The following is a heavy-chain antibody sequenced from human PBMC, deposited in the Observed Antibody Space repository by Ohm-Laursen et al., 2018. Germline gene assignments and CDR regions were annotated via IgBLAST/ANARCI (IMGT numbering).Heavy chain of an antibody. Sequence: ASVKVSCKASGYTFTSYDINWVRQATGQGLEWMGGIIPIFGTANYAQKFQGRVTITADESTSTAYMELSSLRSEDTAVYYCARLLGYSYGLDFDYWGQGTLVTVSS. CDR3: ARLLGYSYGLDFDY. D-gene: IGHD5-18*01. CDR2: IIPIFGTA. V-gene: IGHV1-69*13. J-gene: IGHJ4*02. CDR1: GYTFTSYD.